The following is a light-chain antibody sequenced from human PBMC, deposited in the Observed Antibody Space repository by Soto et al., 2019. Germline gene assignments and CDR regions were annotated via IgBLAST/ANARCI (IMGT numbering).Light chain of an antibody. CDR2: RNN. J-gene: IGLJ2*01. CDR1: SSNIGSNY. CDR3: AAWDDTLGGL. V-gene: IGLV1-47*01. Sequence: QSVLTQPPSASGTPGQRVTISCSGSSSNIGSNYVYWYHHLPGTAPKLLIYRNNKRPSGVPDRFSGSKSGTSASLAISGLRSEDEADYYCAAWDDTLGGLFGGGTKLTVL.